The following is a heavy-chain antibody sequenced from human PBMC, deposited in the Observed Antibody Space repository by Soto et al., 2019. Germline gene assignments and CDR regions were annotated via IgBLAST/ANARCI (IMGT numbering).Heavy chain of an antibody. CDR2: IYSTGTT. V-gene: IGHV3-53*01. CDR3: AKDGRGSGSHYNSFGY. Sequence: EVQLVESGGGLIQPGGSLKLSCAASGFTVGNNYMSWVRQAPGKGLEWVSLIYSTGTTKYADSVKGRFTNSTDNAKNTMYLQMNSLRAEDTAVYYCAKDGRGSGSHYNSFGYWGQGTLVTVSS. D-gene: IGHD3-10*01. CDR1: GFTVGNNY. J-gene: IGHJ4*02.